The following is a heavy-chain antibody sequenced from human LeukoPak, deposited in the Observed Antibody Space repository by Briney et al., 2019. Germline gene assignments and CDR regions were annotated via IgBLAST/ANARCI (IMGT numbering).Heavy chain of an antibody. J-gene: IGHJ5*02. CDR3: ARRGAYQEFDP. V-gene: IGHV3-7*03. D-gene: IGHD2-2*01. CDR1: GFTFSSYA. CDR2: IKQDGSEK. Sequence: GGSLRLSCAASGFTFSSYAMSWVRQAPGKGLEWVANIKQDGSEKYYVDSVKGRFTISRDNAKNSLHLQMNSLRAEDTAVYYCARRGAYQEFDPWGQGTLVTVSS.